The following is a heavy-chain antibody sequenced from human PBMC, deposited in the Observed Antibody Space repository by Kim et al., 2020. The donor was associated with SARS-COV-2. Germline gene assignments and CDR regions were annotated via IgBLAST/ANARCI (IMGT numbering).Heavy chain of an antibody. CDR3: TTVSMR. CDR2: IKSKTDGGTA. Sequence: GGSLRLSCAVSGIPFSDDWINWVRQSPGKGLEWVGRIKSKTDGGTADLAAPVKGRFAITRHDSKNTLYLLMKNVETDDSVVYYCTTVSMRWGQGTLVTVSS. V-gene: IGHV3-15*01. CDR1: GIPFSDDW. J-gene: IGHJ1*01. D-gene: IGHD2-2*01.